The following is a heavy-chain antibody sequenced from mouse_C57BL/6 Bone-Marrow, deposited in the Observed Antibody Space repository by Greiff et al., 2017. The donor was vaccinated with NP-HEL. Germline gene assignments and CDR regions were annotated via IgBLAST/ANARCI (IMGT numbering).Heavy chain of an antibody. CDR2: INYDGSST. D-gene: IGHD2-5*01. J-gene: IGHJ4*01. CDR3: ARRGSNYDYAMDY. CDR1: GFTFSDYY. Sequence: EVKLVESEGGLVQPGSSMKLSCTASGFTFSDYYMAWVRQVPEKGLEWVANINYDGSSTYYLDSLKSRFIISRDNAKNILYLQMSSLKSEDTATYYCARRGSNYDYAMDYWGQGTSVTVSS. V-gene: IGHV5-16*01.